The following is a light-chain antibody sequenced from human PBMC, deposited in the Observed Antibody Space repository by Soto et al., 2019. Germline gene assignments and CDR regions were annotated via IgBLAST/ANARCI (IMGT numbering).Light chain of an antibody. CDR2: DAS. J-gene: IGKJ2*01. CDR1: QSVSRY. Sequence: EIVLTQSPATLSLSPGERATLSCRASQSVSRYLAWYQHKPGQAPRLLIYDASTRATGVPARFSGSGSGTDFTLTIRSLEPEDFAVYYCQQRSNWYTFGQGTNLEIK. CDR3: QQRSNWYT. V-gene: IGKV3-11*01.